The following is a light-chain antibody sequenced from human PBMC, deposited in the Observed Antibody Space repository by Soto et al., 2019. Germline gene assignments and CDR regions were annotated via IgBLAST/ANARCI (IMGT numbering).Light chain of an antibody. CDR2: LGS. Sequence: DIVMTQSPLSLPVTPGEPASISCRSSQSLLHSNGYNYLDWYLQKPGQSPQLLIYLGSNRASGVPDRFSGSGSDTDFTLKISRVEAEDVGVYYCMQALQGITFGPGTKVDIK. V-gene: IGKV2-28*01. CDR3: MQALQGIT. CDR1: QSLLHSNGYNY. J-gene: IGKJ3*01.